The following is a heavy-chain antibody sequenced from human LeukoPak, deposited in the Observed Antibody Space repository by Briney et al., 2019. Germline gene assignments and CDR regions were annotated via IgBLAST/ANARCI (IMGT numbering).Heavy chain of an antibody. CDR1: GFTFSSDA. Sequence: PGGSLRLSCAASGFTFSSDAMHWVRQAPGKGLEYVSAISSNGGSTYYANSVKGRFTISRDNSKNTLYLQMGSLRAEDMAVYYCARGPWELLGLFDYWGQGTLVTVSS. CDR2: ISSNGGST. V-gene: IGHV3-64*01. J-gene: IGHJ4*02. D-gene: IGHD1-26*01. CDR3: ARGPWELLGLFDY.